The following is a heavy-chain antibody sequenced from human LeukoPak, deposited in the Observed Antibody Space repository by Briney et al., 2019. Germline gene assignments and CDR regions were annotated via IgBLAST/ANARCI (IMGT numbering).Heavy chain of an antibody. CDR2: INPSGGST. CDR1: GYTFIRYY. J-gene: IGHJ4*02. CDR3: ARGGYGDRIDY. Sequence: GASVKVSCKASGYTFIRYYMHWVRQAPGQGLEWMGIINPSGGSTSYAQKFQVRVTMTRDTSTSTVYMELSRLRSEDTAVYYCARGGYGDRIDYWGQGTLVSVSS. V-gene: IGHV1-46*01. D-gene: IGHD4-17*01.